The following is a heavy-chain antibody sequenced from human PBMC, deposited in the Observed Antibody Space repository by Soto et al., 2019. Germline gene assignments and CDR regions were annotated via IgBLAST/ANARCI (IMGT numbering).Heavy chain of an antibody. J-gene: IGHJ5*02. CDR2: MNPNSDT. CDR3: ARYQEAAVFTS. Sequence: GASVKVSCKASGHTFTNLDINWVRQATGQGLEWMGWMNPNSDTGYAQKFQGRVTMTRDTSTSTVYMELSSLRSEDTAVYYCARYQEAAVFTSWGQRTPVTVSS. V-gene: IGHV1-8*01. D-gene: IGHD6-13*01. CDR1: GHTFTNLD.